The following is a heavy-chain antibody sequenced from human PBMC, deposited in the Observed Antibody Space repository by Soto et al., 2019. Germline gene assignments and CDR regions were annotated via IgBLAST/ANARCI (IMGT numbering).Heavy chain of an antibody. CDR1: GYSLTNYQ. V-gene: IGHV1-2*04. CDR3: ARGHSTDCSNGVCSFFYNHEMDV. CDR2: INPKSGGT. Sequence: ASVQVSCETSGYSLTNYQINWVRQAPVQVLEWLGRINPKSGGTSTAQKFQGWVTMTRDRSISTVYMELTRLRSDDTAVYFCARGHSTDCSNGVCSFFYNHEMDVWGQGTTVTVSS. D-gene: IGHD2-8*01. J-gene: IGHJ6*02.